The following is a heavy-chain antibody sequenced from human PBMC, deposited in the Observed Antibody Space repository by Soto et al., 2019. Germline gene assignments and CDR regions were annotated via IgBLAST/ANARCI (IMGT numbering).Heavy chain of an antibody. CDR2: IWYDGSNK. V-gene: IGHV3-33*08. D-gene: IGHD2-2*01. Sequence: GGSLRLSCAASGFTFSSYGMHWVRQAPGKGLEWVAVIWYDGSNKYYADSVRGRFTIARNNSKNPLYRQMNSLRAEDTAVYYCARSPCSSASCYGDWFDPWGQGTLVTVSS. CDR1: GFTFSSYG. J-gene: IGHJ5*02. CDR3: ARSPCSSASCYGDWFDP.